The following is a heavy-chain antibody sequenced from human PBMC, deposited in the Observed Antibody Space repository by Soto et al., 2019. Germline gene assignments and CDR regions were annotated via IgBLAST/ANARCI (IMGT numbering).Heavy chain of an antibody. Sequence: ASVKVSCKASGYTFTSYGISWVRQAPGQGLEWMGWISAYNGNTNYAQKLQGRVTMTTDTSTSTAYMELRSLRSDDTAVYYCARDYSSSWYGAFDIWGQGTMVTGSS. J-gene: IGHJ3*02. V-gene: IGHV1-18*01. D-gene: IGHD6-13*01. CDR1: GYTFTSYG. CDR2: ISAYNGNT. CDR3: ARDYSSSWYGAFDI.